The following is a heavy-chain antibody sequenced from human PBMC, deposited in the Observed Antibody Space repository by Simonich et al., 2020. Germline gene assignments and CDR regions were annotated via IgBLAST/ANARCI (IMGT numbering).Heavy chain of an antibody. CDR1: GYTFTGSY. Sequence: QVQLVQSGAEVRKPGASVKVSCKASGYTFTGSYMHWVRQAPGQGLEWMEWLNPNSGGTNYAQKFKGRVTMTRDTSISTAYMELSRLRSDDTAVYYCARARLYSSSHAFDIWGQGTMVTVSS. D-gene: IGHD6-6*01. V-gene: IGHV1-2*02. CDR3: ARARLYSSSHAFDI. CDR2: LNPNSGGT. J-gene: IGHJ3*02.